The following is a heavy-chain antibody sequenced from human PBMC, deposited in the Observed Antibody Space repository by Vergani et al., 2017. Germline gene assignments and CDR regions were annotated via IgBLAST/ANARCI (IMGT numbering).Heavy chain of an antibody. D-gene: IGHD3-10*01. J-gene: IGHJ3*02. Sequence: EVQLLESGGGLVQPGGSLRLSCAASGFTFSSYAMSWVRQAPGKGLEWVSAISGSGGSTYYADSVKGRFTISRDNSKNSLYLQMNSLRDEDTAVYYCAREAIYYYGSGSYPLGAFDIWGQGTMVTVSS. V-gene: IGHV3-23*01. CDR2: ISGSGGST. CDR1: GFTFSSYA. CDR3: AREAIYYYGSGSYPLGAFDI.